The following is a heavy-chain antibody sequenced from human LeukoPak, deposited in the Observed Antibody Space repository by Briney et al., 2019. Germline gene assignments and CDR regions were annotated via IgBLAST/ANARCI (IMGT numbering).Heavy chain of an antibody. Sequence: GGSLRLSCAASGFTFSSYSMDWVRQAPGKGLEWVSSISSSSSYIYYADSVKGRFTISRDNAKNSLYLQMNSLRAEDTAVYYCARDLGGRYSSGWSANWGQGTLVTVSS. V-gene: IGHV3-21*04. J-gene: IGHJ4*02. CDR1: GFTFSSYS. D-gene: IGHD6-19*01. CDR3: ARDLGGRYSSGWSAN. CDR2: ISSSSSYI.